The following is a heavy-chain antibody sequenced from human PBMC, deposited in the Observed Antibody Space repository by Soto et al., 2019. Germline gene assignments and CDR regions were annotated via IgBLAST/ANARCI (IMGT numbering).Heavy chain of an antibody. CDR1: GGSISSGGYY. J-gene: IGHJ6*03. CDR3: ARRTTLDDYGDYDIYYYTDV. CDR2: IYYSGST. D-gene: IGHD4-17*01. Sequence: PSETLSLTCTVSGGSISSGGYYWSWIRQHPGKGLEWIGYIYYSGSTYYNPSLKSRVTISVDTSKNQFSLKLSSVTAADTAVYYCARRTTLDDYGDYDIYYYTDVWGKGTTVTVSS. V-gene: IGHV4-31*03.